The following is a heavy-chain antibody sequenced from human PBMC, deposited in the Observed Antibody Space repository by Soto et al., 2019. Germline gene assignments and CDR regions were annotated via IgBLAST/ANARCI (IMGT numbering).Heavy chain of an antibody. V-gene: IGHV1-69*02. Sequence: QVQLVQSGAEVKEPGSSVKVSCKVSGGTFSSQTINWVRQVPGQGLEWMGSVIPIIGEGKYAQSFLGRVTIPADRSTSTANMERSSLRSEDTAVYYCARPAVNDLDADSSAFDIWGQGTMVTVSS. J-gene: IGHJ3*02. CDR1: GGTFSSQT. D-gene: IGHD1-1*01. CDR3: ARPAVNDLDADSSAFDI. CDR2: VIPIIGEG.